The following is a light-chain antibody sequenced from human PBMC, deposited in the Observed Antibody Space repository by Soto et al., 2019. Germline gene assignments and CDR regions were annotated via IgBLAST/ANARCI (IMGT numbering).Light chain of an antibody. CDR3: QQSYSTPRT. V-gene: IGKV1-39*01. Sequence: DIQMTQYPSSLSASVGDRVTITCRASQSISNYLNWYQQKPGKAPKLLMFAASSLQSGVPSRFSGGGSGTDFTLTISSLQPEDFATYYCQQSYSTPRTFGQGTKVEIK. J-gene: IGKJ1*01. CDR2: AAS. CDR1: QSISNY.